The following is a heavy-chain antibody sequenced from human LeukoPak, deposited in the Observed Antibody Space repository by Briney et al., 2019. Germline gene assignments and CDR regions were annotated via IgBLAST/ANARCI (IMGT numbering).Heavy chain of an antibody. Sequence: ASVNVSCKVSGYTLTELSMHWVRQAPGKGLEWMGGFDPGDGETIYAQKFQGRVTMTEDTSTDTAYMELSSLRSEDTAVYYCATPIVVVPAAQASFDYWGQGTLVTVSS. CDR1: GYTLTELS. J-gene: IGHJ4*02. CDR3: ATPIVVVPAAQASFDY. CDR2: FDPGDGET. V-gene: IGHV1-24*01. D-gene: IGHD2-2*01.